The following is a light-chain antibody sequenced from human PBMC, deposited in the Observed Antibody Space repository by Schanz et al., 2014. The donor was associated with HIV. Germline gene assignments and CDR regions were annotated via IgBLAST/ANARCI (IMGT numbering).Light chain of an antibody. CDR2: GAS. Sequence: DIVMTQSPVTLSLSPGERATLSCRASQSISTYVAWYQQSPGQSPRLLIYGASNRASGIPPRFSGSGSGTDFSLTIDNIEPEDFVVYDCQQGGSWPLTFGGGTTVEFK. V-gene: IGKV3-11*01. J-gene: IGKJ4*01. CDR3: QQGGSWPLT. CDR1: QSISTY.